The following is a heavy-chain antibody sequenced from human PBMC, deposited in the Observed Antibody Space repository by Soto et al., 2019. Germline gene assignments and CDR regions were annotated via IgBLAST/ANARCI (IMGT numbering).Heavy chain of an antibody. CDR2: INGGSGAT. J-gene: IGHJ4*02. CDR1: GYTFSTYA. D-gene: IGHD2-21*01. Sequence: QVPLVQSGAEVKEPGASVKVSCKASGYTFSTYAMHWVRQAPGQRLEWMGWINGGSGATKYSQNFQDRVTLTRDTSASTGYMELSGLRSEDTAVYYCASLPWGGRSLDNWGQGTLVTVSS. CDR3: ASLPWGGRSLDN. V-gene: IGHV1-3*01.